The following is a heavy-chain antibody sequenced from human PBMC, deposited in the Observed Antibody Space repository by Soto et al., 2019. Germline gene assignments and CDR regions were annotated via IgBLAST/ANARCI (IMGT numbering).Heavy chain of an antibody. D-gene: IGHD3-22*01. CDR1: GYSFTSYW. CDR2: IYPGDSDT. CDR3: ARQDYYDSSGLYYFDY. V-gene: IGHV5-51*01. Sequence: PGESLKIFCKGSGYSFTSYWIGWVRQMPGKGLEWMGIIYPGDSDTRYSPSFQGQVTISADKSISTAYLQWSSLKASDTAMYYCARQDYYDSSGLYYFDYWGQGTLVTVSS. J-gene: IGHJ4*02.